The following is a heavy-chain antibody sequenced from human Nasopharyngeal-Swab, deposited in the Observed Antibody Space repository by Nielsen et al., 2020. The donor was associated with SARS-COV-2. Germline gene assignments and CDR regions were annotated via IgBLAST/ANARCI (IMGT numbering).Heavy chain of an antibody. CDR1: GYMFISDN. Sequence: VSVKVSCKASGYMFISDNINWVRQAPGQGLEWMGRISPYNGNTRYAQSLQGRITLTTETSTSTAYMEVRDLRSEDTAVYYCAREDIGVVPVAMGYNWFDPWGQGTLVTVSS. CDR3: AREDIGVVPVAMGYNWFDP. V-gene: IGHV1-18*04. D-gene: IGHD2-2*01. J-gene: IGHJ5*02. CDR2: ISPYNGNT.